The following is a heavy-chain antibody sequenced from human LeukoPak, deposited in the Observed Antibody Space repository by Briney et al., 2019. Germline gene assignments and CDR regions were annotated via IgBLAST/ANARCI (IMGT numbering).Heavy chain of an antibody. CDR1: GFTFSSYD. CDR3: ARDPAVVVVPPPSPYFDY. V-gene: IGHV3-48*01. D-gene: IGHD2-15*01. J-gene: IGHJ4*02. Sequence: PGGSLRLSCAACGFTFSSYDMHWVRQAPGKGLEWVSYISSSSSTIYYADSVKGRFTISRDNAKNSLYLQMNSLRAEDTAVYYCARDPAVVVVPPPSPYFDYWGQGTLVTVSS. CDR2: ISSSSSTI.